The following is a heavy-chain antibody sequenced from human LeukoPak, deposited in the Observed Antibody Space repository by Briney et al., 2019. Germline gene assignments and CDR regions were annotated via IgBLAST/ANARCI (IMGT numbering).Heavy chain of an antibody. CDR3: AHLGASGYFYY. D-gene: IGHD2-8*02. V-gene: IGHV4-4*02. Sequence: SETLCLTCAVSGGSISSSNWWCWVRQPPGKGLEWIGEIYHSGSTNYNPSLKSRVTISVDKSKNQFSLKLSSVTAADTAVYYCAHLGASGYFYYWGQGTLVTVSS. CDR1: GGSISSSNW. J-gene: IGHJ4*02. CDR2: IYHSGST.